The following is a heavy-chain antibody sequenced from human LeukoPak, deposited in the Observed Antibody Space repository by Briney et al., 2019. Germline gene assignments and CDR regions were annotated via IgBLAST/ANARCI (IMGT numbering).Heavy chain of an antibody. V-gene: IGHV4-59*01. J-gene: IGHJ3*02. D-gene: IGHD3-10*01. CDR2: IYYSGST. CDR1: GGSISSYY. CDR3: ARFIDYYGSGSYYTGAFDI. Sequence: SETLSLTCTVSGGSISSYYWSWIRQPPGKGLEWIGYIYYSGSTNYNPSLKSRVTISVDTSKNQFSLKLSSVTAADTAVYYCARFIDYYGSGSYYTGAFDIWGQGTMVTVSS.